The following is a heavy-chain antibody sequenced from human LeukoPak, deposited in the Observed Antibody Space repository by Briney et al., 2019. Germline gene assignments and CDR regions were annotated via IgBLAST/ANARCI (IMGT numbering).Heavy chain of an antibody. CDR3: ARVTGYMIEDYFDY. CDR2: IYYSGST. J-gene: IGHJ4*02. CDR1: GGSISSYY. Sequence: PSETLSLTCTVSGGSISSYYWSWVRQPPGKGLEWVGSIYYSGSTNYNPSLKSRVTISVDTSTNQFSLKLNSVTAADTAVYYCARVTGYMIEDYFDYWGEGILVTVSS. D-gene: IGHD3-9*01. V-gene: IGHV4-59*01.